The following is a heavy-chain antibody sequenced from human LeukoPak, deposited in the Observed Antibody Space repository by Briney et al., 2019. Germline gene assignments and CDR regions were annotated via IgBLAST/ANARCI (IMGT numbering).Heavy chain of an antibody. CDR1: GFTLSNCW. J-gene: IGHJ4*02. Sequence: SGGSLRLSCADSGFTLSNCWMSWVRQAPGKGLEWVANINQDGTEKYYVDSVKGRFTISRDNAKNSLHLQMNSLRAEDTAVYYCARGRGIDYWGQGTLVTVSS. CDR2: INQDGTEK. CDR3: ARGRGIDY. D-gene: IGHD3-10*01. V-gene: IGHV3-7*04.